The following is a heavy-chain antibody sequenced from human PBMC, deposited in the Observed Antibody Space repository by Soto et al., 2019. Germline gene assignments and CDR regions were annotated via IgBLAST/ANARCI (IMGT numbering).Heavy chain of an antibody. J-gene: IGHJ4*02. V-gene: IGHV4-39*01. CDR3: ARHSITMVRGVILLFDY. CDR1: GGSISSSSYY. CDR2: IYYSGST. Sequence: QLQLQESGPGLVKPSETLSLTCTVSGGSISSSSYYWGWIRQPPGKGLEWIGSIYYSGSTYYNPSLKSRVTISVDTSKNQCSLKLSSVTAADTAVYYCARHSITMVRGVILLFDYWGQGTLVTVSS. D-gene: IGHD3-10*01.